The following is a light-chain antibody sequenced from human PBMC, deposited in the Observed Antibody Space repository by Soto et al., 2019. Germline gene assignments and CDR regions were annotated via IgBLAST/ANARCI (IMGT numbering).Light chain of an antibody. J-gene: IGLJ2*01. CDR3: QSYDSSLSVYVV. V-gene: IGLV1-40*01. CDR1: SSNIGAGYD. Sequence: QAVVTQPPSVSGAPGQRVTISCTGSSSNIGAGYDVHWYQQLPGTAPKLLIYGNSNRPSGVPDRFSGSKSGTSASLAITGLQAEDEAEYYCQSYDSSLSVYVVFGGGTQLTVL. CDR2: GNS.